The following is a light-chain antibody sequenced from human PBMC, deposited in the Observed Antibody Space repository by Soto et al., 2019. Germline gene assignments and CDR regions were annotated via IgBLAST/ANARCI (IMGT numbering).Light chain of an antibody. CDR3: QQYGSSSWT. CDR2: DAS. Sequence: EILLTQSPATLSSSPGERATLSCRVSQSVGSSLAWYQQKPGQAPRLLIYDASNRATGIPARFSGTGSGTDFTLTINSLEPEDVAVYYCQQYGSSSWTFGQGTKVDIK. CDR1: QSVGSS. J-gene: IGKJ1*01. V-gene: IGKV3-11*01.